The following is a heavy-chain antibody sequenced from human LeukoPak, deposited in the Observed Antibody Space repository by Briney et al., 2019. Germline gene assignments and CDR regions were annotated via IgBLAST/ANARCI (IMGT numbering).Heavy chain of an antibody. CDR2: ISTSSGYI. V-gene: IGHV3-21*01. Sequence: GGSLRLSCAASTFTFSSFSMYWVRQAPGKGLEWVSSISTSSGYIYYADSVKGRFTISRDNAKSSLYLQMNSLRAEDTAVYYCARGSKPYGMDVWGQGTTVTVSS. CDR3: ARGSKPYGMDV. CDR1: TFTFSSFS. J-gene: IGHJ6*02.